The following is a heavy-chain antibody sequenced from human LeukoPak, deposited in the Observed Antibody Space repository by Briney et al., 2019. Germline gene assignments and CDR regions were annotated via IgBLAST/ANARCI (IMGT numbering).Heavy chain of an antibody. CDR2: IKQDGSEI. CDR3: AREVSRFLEWLPQDPYFDY. CDR1: GFTFNNYA. J-gene: IGHJ4*02. D-gene: IGHD3-3*01. Sequence: GGSLRLSCAASGFTFNNYALSWVRQAPGKGLEWVANIKQDGSEIYYVDSVKGRFTISRDNAKNSLYLQMNSLRAEDTAVYYCAREVSRFLEWLPQDPYFDYWGQGTLVTVSS. V-gene: IGHV3-7*01.